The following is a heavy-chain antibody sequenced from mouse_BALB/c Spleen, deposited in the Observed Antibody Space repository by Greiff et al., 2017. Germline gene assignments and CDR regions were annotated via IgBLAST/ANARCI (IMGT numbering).Heavy chain of an antibody. D-gene: IGHD2-3*01. Sequence: EVKLMESGGGLVKPGGSLKLSCAASGFTFSSYTMSWVRQTPEKRLEWVATISSGGSYTYYPDSVKGRFTISRDNAKNTLYLQMSSLKSEDTAMYYCTRDCYDGYPYYAMDYWGQGTSVTVSS. CDR3: TRDCYDGYPYYAMDY. J-gene: IGHJ4*01. CDR2: ISSGGSYT. CDR1: GFTFSSYT. V-gene: IGHV5-6-4*01.